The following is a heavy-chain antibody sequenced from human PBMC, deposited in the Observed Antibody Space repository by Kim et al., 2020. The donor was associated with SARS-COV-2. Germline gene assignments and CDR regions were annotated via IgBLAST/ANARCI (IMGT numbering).Heavy chain of an antibody. V-gene: IGHV3-15*01. J-gene: IGHJ6*02. D-gene: IGHD2-2*01. CDR3: TTDWERGFIVVVPAAKTGGYYYYGMDV. Sequence: GGSLRLSCAASGFTFSNAWMSWVRQAPGKGLEWVGRIKSKTDGGTTDYAAPVKGRFTISRDDSKNTLYLQMNSLKTEDTAVYYCTTDWERGFIVVVPAAKTGGYYYYGMDVWGQGTTVTVSS. CDR2: IKSKTDGGTT. CDR1: GFTFSNAW.